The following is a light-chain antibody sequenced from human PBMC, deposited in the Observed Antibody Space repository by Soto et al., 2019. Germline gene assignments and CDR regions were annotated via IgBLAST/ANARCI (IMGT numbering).Light chain of an antibody. CDR1: QTTSPKY. V-gene: IGKV3-20*01. Sequence: EIELTQSPGTLSLSPGESATLSCRVSQTTSPKYVAWYQQRRGLAPRLLVYGASKRAAGIPDRFRGSGSGSEFSLTISGLEPEDFAVYYCQQYGSSIQTFGQGTKVDIK. CDR3: QQYGSSIQT. J-gene: IGKJ1*01. CDR2: GAS.